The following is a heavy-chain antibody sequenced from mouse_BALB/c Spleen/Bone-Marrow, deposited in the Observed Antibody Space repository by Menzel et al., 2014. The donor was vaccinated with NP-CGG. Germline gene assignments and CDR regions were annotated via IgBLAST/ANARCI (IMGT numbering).Heavy chain of an antibody. CDR3: ARYDGPAWFAY. V-gene: IGHV1S81*02. D-gene: IGHD2-3*01. Sequence: QVQLQQSGAELVKPGASVRLSCKASGYSFTTYWIHWVKQRPGQGLEWIGEINPSNGRTNYNEKFKSKATLTVGKSSSTAYMKLSSLTSEDSAVYYCARYDGPAWFAYWGQGTLVTVSA. CDR2: INPSNGRT. CDR1: GYSFTTYW. J-gene: IGHJ3*01.